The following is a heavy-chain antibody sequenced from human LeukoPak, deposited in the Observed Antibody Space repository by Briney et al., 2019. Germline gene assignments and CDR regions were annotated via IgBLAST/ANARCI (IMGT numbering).Heavy chain of an antibody. CDR2: IYSSGST. V-gene: IGHV4-4*07. Sequence: PSETLSLTCTVSGGSISRYYWSWIRQPAGKGLEWIGRIYSSGSTNYNPSLKSRVTMSVDTSKNQFSLKLSSVTAADTAVYYCARGQYHLLYWYFDLWGRGTPVTVSS. CDR3: ARGQYHLLYWYFDL. J-gene: IGHJ2*01. CDR1: GGSISRYY. D-gene: IGHD2-2*01.